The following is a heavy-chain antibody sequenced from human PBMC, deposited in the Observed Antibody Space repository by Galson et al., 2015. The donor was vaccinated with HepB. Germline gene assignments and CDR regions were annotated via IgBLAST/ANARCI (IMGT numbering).Heavy chain of an antibody. J-gene: IGHJ4*02. D-gene: IGHD3-10*01. CDR2: IKSKTDGGTT. V-gene: IGHV3-15*01. CDR1: GFTFSNAW. CDR3: TTVAYGSGSYYIRNY. Sequence: SLRLSCAASGFTFSNAWMSWVRQAPGKGLEWVGRIKSKTDGGTTDYAAPVKGRFTISRDDSKNTLYLQMNSLKTEDTAVYYCTTVAYGSGSYYIRNYWGQGTLVTVSS.